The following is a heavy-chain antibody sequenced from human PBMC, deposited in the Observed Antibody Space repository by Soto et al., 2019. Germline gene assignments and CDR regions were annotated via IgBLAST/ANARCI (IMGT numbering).Heavy chain of an antibody. CDR1: GFTFSSYA. J-gene: IGHJ4*02. V-gene: IGHV3-23*01. Sequence: VQLLESGGGLVQPGGSLRLSCADSGFTFSSYAMSWVRQARGKGLEWVSAISGSGGSTYYADSVKGRFTISRDTSKNTLYLQMNSLRAEDTAVYYCAKWSRYYYDSSGVFDYWGQGTLVTVSS. CDR3: AKWSRYYYDSSGVFDY. D-gene: IGHD3-22*01. CDR2: ISGSGGST.